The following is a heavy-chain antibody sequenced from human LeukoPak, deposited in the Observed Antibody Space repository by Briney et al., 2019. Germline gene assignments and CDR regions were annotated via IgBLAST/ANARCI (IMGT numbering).Heavy chain of an antibody. CDR3: ASSYDSSGYPYFQH. V-gene: IGHV4-59*01. Sequence: SETLSLTCTVSGGSISTYYWNWIRQPPGKGLEWIGYIYHSGSTNYNPSLQSRVTISVDTSKNQFSLNLNSVTAADTAVYYCASSYDSSGYPYFQHWGQGTLVTVSS. J-gene: IGHJ1*01. D-gene: IGHD3-22*01. CDR2: IYHSGST. CDR1: GGSISTYY.